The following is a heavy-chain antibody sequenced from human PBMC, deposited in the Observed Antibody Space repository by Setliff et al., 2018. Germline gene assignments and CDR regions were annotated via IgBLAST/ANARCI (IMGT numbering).Heavy chain of an antibody. CDR1: GYSFTSHY. V-gene: IGHV1-46*01. Sequence: ASVKVSCKTSGYSFTSHYMHWVRQAPGQGLEWMGIINPGGLSSSSTQKFEGRVTMTRDTSTSTGYMELNSLTSDDTAVYYCVRESGILTGYYFGGYWFDPWGQGTLVTVSS. CDR3: VRESGILTGYYFGGYWFDP. D-gene: IGHD3-9*01. CDR2: INPGGLSS. J-gene: IGHJ5*02.